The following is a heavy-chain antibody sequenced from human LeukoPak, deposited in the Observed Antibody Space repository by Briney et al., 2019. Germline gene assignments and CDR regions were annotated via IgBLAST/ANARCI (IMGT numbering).Heavy chain of an antibody. CDR2: INHSGDT. D-gene: IGHD3-3*01. J-gene: IGHJ6*02. CDR1: SASFSGYY. V-gene: IGHV4-34*01. Sequence: KTSETLSLTCAVYSASFSGYYWNWIRQPPGKGLEWIGEINHSGDTNYSPSLKSRVTISVDTSKAQFSLKLRSVTAADTAVYYCARRIPLVLRFSYYYGMDVWGQGTTVTVSS. CDR3: ARRIPLVLRFSYYYGMDV.